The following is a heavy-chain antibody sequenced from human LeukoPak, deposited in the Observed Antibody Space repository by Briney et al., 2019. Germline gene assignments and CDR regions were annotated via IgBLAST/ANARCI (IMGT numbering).Heavy chain of an antibody. CDR3: ARVRVGYYYDSSGYYRRGPTGYYFDY. V-gene: IGHV4-34*01. D-gene: IGHD3-22*01. Sequence: SETLSLTCAVYGGSFSGYYWSWIRQPPGKGLEWIGEINHSGSTNYNPTLKSRVTISVDTSKNQFSLKLSSVTAADTAVYYCARVRVGYYYDSSGYYRRGPTGYYFDYWGQGTLVTVSS. CDR2: INHSGST. J-gene: IGHJ4*02. CDR1: GGSFSGYY.